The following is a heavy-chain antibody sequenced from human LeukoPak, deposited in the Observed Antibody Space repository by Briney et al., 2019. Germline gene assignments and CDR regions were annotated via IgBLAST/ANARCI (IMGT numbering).Heavy chain of an antibody. V-gene: IGHV4-30-2*01. J-gene: IGHJ4*02. CDR2: IYHSGST. CDR3: ARSIVVVPAAEYYFDY. CDR1: GGSISSGGYY. D-gene: IGHD2-2*01. Sequence: SEILSLTCTVSGGSISSGGYYWSWIRQPPGKGLGWIGYIYHSGSTYYNPSLKSRVTISVDRSKNQFSLKLSSVTAADTAVYYCARSIVVVPAAEYYFDYWGQGTLVTVSS.